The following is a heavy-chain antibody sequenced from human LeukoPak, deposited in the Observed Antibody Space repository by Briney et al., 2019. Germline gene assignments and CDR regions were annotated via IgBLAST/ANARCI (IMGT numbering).Heavy chain of an antibody. D-gene: IGHD2/OR15-2a*01. V-gene: IGHV3-15*01. J-gene: IGHJ3*02. Sequence: PGGSLRLSCAGSGFHFQYAWMTWVRQAPGKGLEWVGRIKSKRDGETRDYAALVKSRFSISRDDSRNTLYLQMNSLKTEDTAIYYCTTVEYAAFDIWGQGTMVTVSS. CDR2: IKSKRDGETR. CDR1: GFHFQYAW. CDR3: TTVEYAAFDI.